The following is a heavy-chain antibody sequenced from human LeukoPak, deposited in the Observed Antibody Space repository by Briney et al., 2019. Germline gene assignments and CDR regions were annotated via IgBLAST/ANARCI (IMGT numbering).Heavy chain of an antibody. CDR2: INHSGST. CDR1: GGSISTSNYY. V-gene: IGHV4-39*07. CDR3: ARGGRTGVGGAYNWFDP. D-gene: IGHD3-10*01. J-gene: IGHJ5*02. Sequence: KTSETLSLTCTVSGGSISTSNYYWGWIRQPPGKGLEWIGEINHSGSTNYNPSLKSRVTISVDTSKNQFSLKLSSVTAADTAVYYCARGGRTGVGGAYNWFDPWGQGTLVTVSS.